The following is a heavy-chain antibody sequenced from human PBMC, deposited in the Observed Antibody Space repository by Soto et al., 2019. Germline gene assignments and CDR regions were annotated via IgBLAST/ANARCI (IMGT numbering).Heavy chain of an antibody. Sequence: QVQLVQSGSELKKPGASVKVSCKASGYTFTSYAMNLVRQAPGQVLEWMGWINTHNGNPTYAQGFTGRFVFSLDTSVRTAYLQICSLKAEHTDVYDCAREWGVAARCDYGGQGTLVTVSS. J-gene: IGHJ4*02. D-gene: IGHD3-16*01. CDR1: GYTFTSYA. V-gene: IGHV7-4-1*01. CDR3: AREWGVAARCDY. CDR2: INTHNGNP.